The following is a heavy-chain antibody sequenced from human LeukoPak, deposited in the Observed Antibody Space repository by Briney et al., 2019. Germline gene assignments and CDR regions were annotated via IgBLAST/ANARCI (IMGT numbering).Heavy chain of an antibody. CDR3: ARDKAARYCSSTSCFGSPWFDP. V-gene: IGHV3-21*01. Sequence: PGGSLRLSCAASGFTFSTYAMSWVRQAPGKGLEWVSSISSSSSYIYYADSVKGRFTISRDNAKNSLYLQMNSLRAEDTAVYYCARDKAARYCSSTSCFGSPWFDPWGQGTLVTVSS. CDR2: ISSSSSYI. J-gene: IGHJ5*02. D-gene: IGHD2-2*01. CDR1: GFTFSTYA.